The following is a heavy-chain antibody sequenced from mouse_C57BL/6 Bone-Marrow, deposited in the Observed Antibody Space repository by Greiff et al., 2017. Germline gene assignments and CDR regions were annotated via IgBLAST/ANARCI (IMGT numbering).Heavy chain of an antibody. CDR3: ARGTGQWYFDV. J-gene: IGHJ1*03. CDR2: IYPGDGDT. D-gene: IGHD3-3*01. V-gene: IGHV1-82*01. CDR1: GYAFSSSW. Sequence: VQLQQSGPELVKPGASVKISCTASGYAFSSSWMYWVKQRPGKGLQWIGRIYPGDGDTNYNGKFKGKATLTADKSSSTAYMQLSILTSEDSAVYVCARGTGQWYFDVWGTGTTVTVSS.